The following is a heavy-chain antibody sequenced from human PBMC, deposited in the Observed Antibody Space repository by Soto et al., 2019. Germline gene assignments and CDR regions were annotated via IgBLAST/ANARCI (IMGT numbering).Heavy chain of an antibody. D-gene: IGHD6-6*01. CDR2: VYYTGST. CDR1: GGSMRGYY. Sequence: QVQLQESGPGLVKPSETLSLTCRVSGGSMRGYYWSWVRLAPGKDLEWIGYVYYTGSTNYNPSLQSRVSMSVDTSSKHFSLSLSLVTAADTAVYFWSRSRAVPSGHIDHWGQGIRVTISS. CDR3: SRSRAVPSGHIDH. V-gene: IGHV4-59*01. J-gene: IGHJ4*02.